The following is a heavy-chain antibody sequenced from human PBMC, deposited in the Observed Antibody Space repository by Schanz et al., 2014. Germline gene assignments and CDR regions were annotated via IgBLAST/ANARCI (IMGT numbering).Heavy chain of an antibody. CDR1: GYTFTGYY. CDR3: ARAGQDFEYSSLSPIWYFDL. J-gene: IGHJ2*01. D-gene: IGHD6-6*01. Sequence: QVQLVQSGAEVKKPGASVKVSCKASGYTFTGYYMHWVRQAPGQGLEWMGWINPNSGGTNYAQKFQGRVTMTRDTSISPASMELSRLRSDDTAVYYCARAGQDFEYSSLSPIWYFDLWGRGTLVTVSS. V-gene: IGHV1-2*02. CDR2: INPNSGGT.